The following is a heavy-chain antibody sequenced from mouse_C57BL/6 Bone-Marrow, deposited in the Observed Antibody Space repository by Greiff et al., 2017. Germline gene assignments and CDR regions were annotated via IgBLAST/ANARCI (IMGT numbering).Heavy chain of an antibody. CDR3: ARLEFDGSSGDWYFDV. D-gene: IGHD1-1*01. Sequence: QVQLQQSGPELVKPGASVKLSCKASGYTFTSYDINWVKQRPGQGLEWIGRIYPRDGSTKYNEKFKGKATLTVDTASSTAYMELRSLTSEASAVYFCARLEFDGSSGDWYFDVWGTGTTVTVSS. V-gene: IGHV1-85*01. CDR1: GYTFTSYD. J-gene: IGHJ1*03. CDR2: IYPRDGST.